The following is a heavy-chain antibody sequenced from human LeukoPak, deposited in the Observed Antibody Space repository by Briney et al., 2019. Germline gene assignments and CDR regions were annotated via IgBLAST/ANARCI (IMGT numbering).Heavy chain of an antibody. Sequence: ASVKVSCKASGYTFTSYYMHWVRQAPGHGLEWMGGIIPIFGTANYAQKFQGRVTITADESTSTAYMELSSLRSEDTAVYYCARDARHRYCSSSSCYRGWLDPWGQGTPVTVSS. CDR2: IIPIFGTA. D-gene: IGHD2-2*01. CDR1: GYTFTSYY. CDR3: ARDARHRYCSSSSCYRGWLDP. V-gene: IGHV1-69*13. J-gene: IGHJ5*02.